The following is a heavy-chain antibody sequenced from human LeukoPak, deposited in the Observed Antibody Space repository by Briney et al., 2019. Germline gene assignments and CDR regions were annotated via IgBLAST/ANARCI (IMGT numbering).Heavy chain of an antibody. D-gene: IGHD3-16*01. CDR3: ARGNGGDPNYYYYYYMDV. CDR1: GGSISSYY. J-gene: IGHJ6*03. Sequence: SETLSLTCTVSGGSISSYYWSWIRQPAGKGLEWIGRIYTSGSTNYNPSLKSRVTISVDTSKNQFSLKLSSVTAADTAVYYCARGNGGDPNYYYYYYMDVWGKGTTVTVSS. V-gene: IGHV4-4*07. CDR2: IYTSGST.